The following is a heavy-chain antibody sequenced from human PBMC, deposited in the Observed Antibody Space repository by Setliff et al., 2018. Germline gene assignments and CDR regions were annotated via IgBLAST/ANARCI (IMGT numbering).Heavy chain of an antibody. CDR3: ARRSSSSWNAFDI. CDR2: IYPGDSDT. J-gene: IGHJ3*02. D-gene: IGHD6-13*01. CDR1: GYSFTFYW. Sequence: PGESLKISCKGSGYSFTFYWIGWVRQMPGKGLEWMGIIYPGDSDTRYSPSFQGQVTISADKSISTAYLQWSSLKASDTAMYYCARRSSSSWNAFDIWGQGTMVTVS. V-gene: IGHV5-51*01.